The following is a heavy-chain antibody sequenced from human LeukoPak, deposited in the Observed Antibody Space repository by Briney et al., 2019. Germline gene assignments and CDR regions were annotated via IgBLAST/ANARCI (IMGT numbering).Heavy chain of an antibody. CDR3: AVRCSSTNCFTPTFDY. J-gene: IGHJ4*02. D-gene: IGHD2-2*01. CDR2: IIPIFGTA. Sequence: SVKVSCKASGGTFSSYAISWVRQAPGQGLEWMGGIIPIFGTANYAQKFQGRVTITADESTSTAYMELSSLRSEDTAVYYCAVRCSSTNCFTPTFDYWGQGTLVTVSS. CDR1: GGTFSSYA. V-gene: IGHV1-69*01.